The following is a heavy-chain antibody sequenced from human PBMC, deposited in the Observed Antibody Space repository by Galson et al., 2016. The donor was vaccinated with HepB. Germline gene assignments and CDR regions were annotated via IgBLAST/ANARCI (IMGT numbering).Heavy chain of an antibody. CDR3: VRDRLATNWFDP. Sequence: SLRLSCAASGFTFSSYWMHWVRQVPGKGLVWVSHINTDGSSTHYADSVKGRFTISRDNAKNTPYLQINSLRAEDTAVYYCVRDRLATNWFDPWGQGTLVTVAS. J-gene: IGHJ5*02. CDR1: GFTFSSYW. V-gene: IGHV3-74*01. D-gene: IGHD2-8*01. CDR2: INTDGSST.